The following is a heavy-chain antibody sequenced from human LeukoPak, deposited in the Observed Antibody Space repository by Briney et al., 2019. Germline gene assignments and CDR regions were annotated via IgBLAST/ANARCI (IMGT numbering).Heavy chain of an antibody. CDR3: AREVAGTCAFDN. CDR2: ISGSGGST. CDR1: GFTFSSYA. J-gene: IGHJ3*02. Sequence: GGSLRLSCAASGFTFSSYAMSWVRQAPGRGLEWVSAISGSGGSTYYADSVKGRFTISRDNSKNTLYLQMNSLRAEDTAVYFCAREVAGTCAFDNWGQGTMVTVSS. D-gene: IGHD1-14*01. V-gene: IGHV3-23*01.